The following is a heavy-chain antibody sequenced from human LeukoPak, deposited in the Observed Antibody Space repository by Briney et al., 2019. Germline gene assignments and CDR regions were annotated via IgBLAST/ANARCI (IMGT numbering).Heavy chain of an antibody. J-gene: IGHJ5*02. V-gene: IGHV1-46*01. Sequence: GASVKVSCKASGYTFTSYYMHWVRQAPGQGLEWMGIINPSGGSASYAQKFQGRVTMTRDMSTSTVYMELSSLRSEDTAVYYCAREAVVVPAAMNWFDPWGQGTLVTVSS. CDR1: GYTFTSYY. CDR3: AREAVVVPAAMNWFDP. CDR2: INPSGGSA. D-gene: IGHD2-2*01.